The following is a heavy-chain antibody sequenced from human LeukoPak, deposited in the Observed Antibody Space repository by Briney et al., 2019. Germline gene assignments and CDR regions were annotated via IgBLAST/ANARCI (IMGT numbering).Heavy chain of an antibody. J-gene: IGHJ1*01. CDR1: GGSFSGYY. Sequence: NPSETLSLTCAVYGGSFSGYYWSWIRQPPGKGLEWIGEINHSGSTNYNPSLKSRVTISVDTSKNQFSLKLSSVTAADTAVYYCARGRGYSYGSSYFQHCGQGTLVTVSS. V-gene: IGHV4-34*01. CDR2: INHSGST. D-gene: IGHD5-18*01. CDR3: ARGRGYSYGSSYFQH.